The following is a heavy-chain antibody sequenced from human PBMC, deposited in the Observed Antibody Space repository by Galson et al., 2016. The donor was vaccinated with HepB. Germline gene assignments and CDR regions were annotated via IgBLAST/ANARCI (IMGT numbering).Heavy chain of an antibody. J-gene: IGHJ4*02. V-gene: IGHV4-59*08. CDR1: GGSISSHY. CDR2: IYYSGST. D-gene: IGHD2-21*01. Sequence: SETLSLTCNVSGGSISSHYWSWIRQPPGKGLEWIGYIYYSGSTNSNPSLKSRVTLSVHTSKNQFSLRLSSVTAADTAVYYCARHVTLANPYELLYFASWGQGTLVTVSS. CDR3: ARHVTLANPYELLYFAS.